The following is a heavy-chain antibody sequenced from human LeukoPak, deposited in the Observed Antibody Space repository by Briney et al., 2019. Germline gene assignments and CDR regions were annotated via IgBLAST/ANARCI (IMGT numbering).Heavy chain of an antibody. CDR3: ARGGYQLLFDL. J-gene: IGHJ4*02. CDR1: GGSISSYY. D-gene: IGHD3-16*01. CDR2: IYDSGTT. Sequence: SETLSLTCTVPGGSISSYYWSWIRQPPGKGLEWIGHIYDSGTTNYNPSLKSRVTISVDTSKNQFSLEMSSVTAADTAMYYCARGGYQLLFDLWGQGTPVTVSS. V-gene: IGHV4-4*09.